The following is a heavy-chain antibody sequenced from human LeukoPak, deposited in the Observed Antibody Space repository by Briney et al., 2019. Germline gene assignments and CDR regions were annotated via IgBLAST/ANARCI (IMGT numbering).Heavy chain of an antibody. CDR2: IYPGDSDT. D-gene: IGHD3-16*01. V-gene: IGHV5-51*01. CDR1: GYSFTSYW. CDR3: ARWGARFSGNYYFDY. Sequence: GESLKISCKGSGYSFTSYWIGWVRQMPGKGLEWTGIIYPGDSDTRYSPSFQGQVTMSADKSISTAYLHWSSLKASDSAVYYCARWGARFSGNYYFDYWGQGTLVTVSS. J-gene: IGHJ4*02.